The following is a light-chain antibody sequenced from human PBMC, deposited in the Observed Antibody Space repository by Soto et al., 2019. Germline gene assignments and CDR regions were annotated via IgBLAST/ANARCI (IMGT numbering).Light chain of an antibody. Sequence: EIVLTQSPATLSLSPGERATLSCRASQSVSSYLAWYQQKPGQAPRLLIYDASSRATGIPARFSGSGSGTDFPLTISSLEPEHFAVYYCQQGSNWYTFGQGTKLEIK. V-gene: IGKV3-11*01. CDR2: DAS. CDR1: QSVSSY. J-gene: IGKJ2*01. CDR3: QQGSNWYT.